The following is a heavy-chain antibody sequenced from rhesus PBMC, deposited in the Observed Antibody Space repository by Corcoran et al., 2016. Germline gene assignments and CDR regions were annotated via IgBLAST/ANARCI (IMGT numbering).Heavy chain of an antibody. CDR1: GFTFSSYE. D-gene: IGHD6-31*01. CDR3: AMGSGWYEWGFDY. Sequence: DVQLVESGGGLVKPGGSLRLSCVASGFTFSSYERHWVRQAPGNSLEWVSVISESGGTTCYADSVKGRYTISRDNAKNSLFLQMNSLRAEDTAVYYCAMGSGWYEWGFDYWGQGVLVTVSS. V-gene: IGHV3-100*02. CDR2: ISESGGTT. J-gene: IGHJ4*01.